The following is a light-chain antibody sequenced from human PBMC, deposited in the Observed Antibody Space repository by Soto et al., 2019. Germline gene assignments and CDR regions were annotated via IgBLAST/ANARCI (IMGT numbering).Light chain of an antibody. J-gene: IGKJ1*01. CDR3: QQYNNWPPDRT. CDR2: GAS. Sequence: EIVMTQSPATLSVSPGDRAALSCRASQSVGSNLAWYQQKPGQAPRLLIYGASTRDTGIPARFRGSGSGTEFTLTISSLQSEAFAIYFCQQYNNWPPDRTFGQGTKVEIK. CDR1: QSVGSN. V-gene: IGKV3-15*01.